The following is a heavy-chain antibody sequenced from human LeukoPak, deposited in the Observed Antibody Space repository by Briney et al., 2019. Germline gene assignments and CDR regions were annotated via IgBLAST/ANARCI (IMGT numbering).Heavy chain of an antibody. CDR2: IIPIFGTA. V-gene: IGHV1-69*13. J-gene: IGHJ4*02. Sequence: ASVKVSCKASGGTFSSYAIIWVRQAPGQGLEWMGGIIPIFGTANYAQKFQGRVTITADESTSTAYMELSSLRSEDTAVYYCARDYYGSGSYYKPFDYWGQGTLVTVSS. CDR1: GGTFSSYA. D-gene: IGHD3-10*01. CDR3: ARDYYGSGSYYKPFDY.